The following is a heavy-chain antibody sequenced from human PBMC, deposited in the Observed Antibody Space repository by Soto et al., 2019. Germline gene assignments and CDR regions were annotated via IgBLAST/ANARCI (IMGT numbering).Heavy chain of an antibody. CDR3: ARAFAGFGAYWYFDL. D-gene: IGHD3-16*01. J-gene: IGHJ2*01. CDR2: IYYIGSI. CDR1: GGSMSNYY. V-gene: IGHV4-59*01. Sequence: SETLSLTCTVSGGSMSNYYWSWIRQPPGKGLEWIGYIYYIGSINYNPSLKTRVTISVDTSENQFSLRLSYVTAADTAVDYCARAFAGFGAYWYFDLWGRGTLVTVSS.